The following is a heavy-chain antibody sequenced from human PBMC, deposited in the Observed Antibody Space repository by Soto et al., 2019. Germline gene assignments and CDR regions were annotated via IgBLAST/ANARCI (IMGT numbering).Heavy chain of an antibody. V-gene: IGHV1-69*06. J-gene: IGHJ6*02. Sequence: GASVKVSCKASGCTFSSYAISWVRQAPGQGLEWMGGIIPIFGTANYAQKFQGRVTITADKSTSTAYMELSSLRSEDTAVYYCARVGATIFGVVPNYYGMDVWGQGTTVSVSS. CDR2: IIPIFGTA. D-gene: IGHD3-3*01. CDR1: GCTFSSYA. CDR3: ARVGATIFGVVPNYYGMDV.